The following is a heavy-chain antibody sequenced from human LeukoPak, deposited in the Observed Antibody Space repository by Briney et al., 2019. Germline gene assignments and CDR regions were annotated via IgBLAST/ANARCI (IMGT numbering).Heavy chain of an antibody. CDR2: IYYSGST. J-gene: IGHJ4*02. CDR1: GGSISSSSYY. Sequence: SETLSLTCTVSGGSISSSSYYWGWIRQPPGKGLEWIGSIYYSGSTYYNPSLKSRVTISVDTSKNQFSLKLSSVTAADTAVYYSARHRRVVVPAAVIGYWGQGTLVTVSS. D-gene: IGHD2-2*01. V-gene: IGHV4-39*01. CDR3: ARHRRVVVPAAVIGY.